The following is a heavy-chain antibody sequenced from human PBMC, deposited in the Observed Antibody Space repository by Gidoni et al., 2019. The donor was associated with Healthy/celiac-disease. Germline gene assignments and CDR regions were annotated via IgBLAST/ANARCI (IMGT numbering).Heavy chain of an antibody. CDR2: IWDDGSNK. J-gene: IGHJ4*02. Sequence: QVQLVESGGGVVQPGRSLRLSCAASGFTFSSYGMHWVRQAPGQGLEWVAVIWDDGSNKYYADSVKGRFTISGDNSKNTLYLQMNSLRAEDTAVYYCARSDIGQWLVPSSFWGQGTLVTVSS. V-gene: IGHV3-33*01. CDR1: GFTFSSYG. D-gene: IGHD6-19*01. CDR3: ARSDIGQWLVPSSF.